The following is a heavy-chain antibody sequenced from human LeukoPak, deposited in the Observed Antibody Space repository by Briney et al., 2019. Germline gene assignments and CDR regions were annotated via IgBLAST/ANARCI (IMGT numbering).Heavy chain of an antibody. V-gene: IGHV1-3*01. J-gene: IGHJ4*02. CDR2: INAANGNI. CDR3: ARDGGGRYGTTLLDY. CDR1: GYTFTSYY. D-gene: IGHD1/OR15-1a*01. Sequence: GASVKVSCKASGYTFTSYYMHWVRQAPGQRLECMGWINAANGNIKYSPSFQGRVTFTGDISASTVYMEMSSLRSEDTALYYCARDGGGRYGTTLLDYWGQGTLVTVSS.